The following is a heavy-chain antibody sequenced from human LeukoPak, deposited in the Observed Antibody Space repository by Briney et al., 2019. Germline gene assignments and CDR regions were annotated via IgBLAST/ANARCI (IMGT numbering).Heavy chain of an antibody. CDR1: GFTYSSYS. J-gene: IGHJ4*02. Sequence: GGSLRLSCAASGFTYSSYSMNWVRQAPGKGLEWVSYISSSSTIYYADSVKGRFTISRDNAKNSLYLQMNSLRAEDTAVYYCARDNPYSGSYHPPPGFDYWGQGTLVTVYS. CDR3: ARDNPYSGSYHPPPGFDY. D-gene: IGHD1-26*01. CDR2: ISSSSTI. V-gene: IGHV3-48*04.